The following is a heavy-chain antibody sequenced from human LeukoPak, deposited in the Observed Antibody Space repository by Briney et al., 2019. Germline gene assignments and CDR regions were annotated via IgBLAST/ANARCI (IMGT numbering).Heavy chain of an antibody. D-gene: IGHD1-26*01. CDR3: ARIKKSGSYSYYFDY. CDR1: GGSISSSSYY. V-gene: IGHV4-39*01. J-gene: IGHJ4*02. CDR2: IYYSGST. Sequence: SETLSLTCTVSGGSISSSSYYWGWIRQPPWKGLEWIGSIYYSGSTYYNPSLKSRVTISVDTSKNQFSLKLSSVTAADTAVYYCARIKKSGSYSYYFDYWGQGTLVTVSS.